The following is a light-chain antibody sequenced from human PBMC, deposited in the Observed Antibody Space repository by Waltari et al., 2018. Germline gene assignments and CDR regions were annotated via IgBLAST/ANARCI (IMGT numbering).Light chain of an antibody. CDR2: LGS. CDR1: QSLLHSNVYNY. J-gene: IGKJ4*01. V-gene: IGKV2-28*01. CDR3: MQALQTPLT. Sequence: DIVMTQSPPSLPVTPGEPASISCRSSQSLLHSNVYNYLDWYLQKPGQSPQLLIYLGSGRASGVPDRCSGSGSGTDFTLKIRRVEAEDVGVYYCMQALQTPLTFVGGTKVEIK.